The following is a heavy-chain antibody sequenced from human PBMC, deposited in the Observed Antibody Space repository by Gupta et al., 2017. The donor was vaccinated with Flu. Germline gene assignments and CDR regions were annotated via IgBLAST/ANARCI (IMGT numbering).Heavy chain of an antibody. CDR1: GSIFTGYY. V-gene: IGHV1-2*02. CDR3: ARDLKGRSDWSDDY. Sequence: QVQVVQSGAEVKKPGASVKVSCKASGSIFTGYYMHWVRQVPGQGLEWMGKINPDNGATDSAQKFQGRVTMTRDTSISTIYMELTRLTFDDTAVYFCARDLKGRSDWSDDYWGQGTLVIVSS. J-gene: IGHJ4*02. D-gene: IGHD3-9*01. CDR2: INPDNGAT.